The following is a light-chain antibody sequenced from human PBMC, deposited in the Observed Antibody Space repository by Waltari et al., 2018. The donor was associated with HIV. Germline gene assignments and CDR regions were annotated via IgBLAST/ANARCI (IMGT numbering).Light chain of an antibody. V-gene: IGLV4-69*01. J-gene: IGLJ2*01. CDR1: SGHSSYY. Sequence: QVVLTQAPSASASLGTSVNFTCTLSSGHSSYYIAWHQQPPGKGPRYLMKLHSDGSHNRGDGIPDRFSGSSSGAERHLMISSLHSDDEADYYCQTWGSGIVIFGGGTKLTVL. CDR2: LHSDGSH. CDR3: QTWGSGIVI.